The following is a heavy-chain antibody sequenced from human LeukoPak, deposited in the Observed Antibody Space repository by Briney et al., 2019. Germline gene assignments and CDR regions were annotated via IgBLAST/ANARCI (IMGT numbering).Heavy chain of an antibody. D-gene: IGHD2-15*01. CDR1: GFTFSSYS. CDR2: IKEDGSEK. J-gene: IGHJ3*02. CDR3: ARHRSGGSQDDAFDI. V-gene: IGHV3-7*01. Sequence: GGSLRLSCAASGFTFSSYSMNWVRQAPGKGLEWVADIKEDGSEKYYVDSVKGRFTISRQNTKNSLFLQMNSLRAEDTAVYYCARHRSGGSQDDAFDIWGQGTMVTVSS.